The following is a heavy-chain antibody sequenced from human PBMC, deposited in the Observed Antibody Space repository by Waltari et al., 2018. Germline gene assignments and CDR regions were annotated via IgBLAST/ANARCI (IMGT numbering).Heavy chain of an antibody. CDR1: GGTFSSYA. V-gene: IGHV1-69*01. D-gene: IGHD2-8*01. Sequence: GAEVKKPGSSVKVSCKASGGTFSSYAISWVRQAPGQGLEWMGGIIPIFGTANYAQKFQGRVTITADESTSTAYMELSSLRSEDTAVYYCAIGCTNGVCFYNWFDPWGQGTLVTVSS. CDR2: IIPIFGTA. CDR3: AIGCTNGVCFYNWFDP. J-gene: IGHJ5*02.